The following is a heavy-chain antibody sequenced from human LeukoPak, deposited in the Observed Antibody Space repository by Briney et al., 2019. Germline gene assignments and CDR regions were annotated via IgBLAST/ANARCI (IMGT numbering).Heavy chain of an antibody. CDR2: INTNTGNP. V-gene: IGHV7-4-1*02. J-gene: IGHJ5*02. Sequence: EASVKVSCKASGYTFTSYAMNWVRQAPGQGLEWTGWINTNTGNPTYAQGFTGRFVFSLDTSVSTAYLQISSLKAEDTAVYYCAREMLQLWFDPWGQGTLVTVSS. D-gene: IGHD5-18*01. CDR1: GYTFTSYA. CDR3: AREMLQLWFDP.